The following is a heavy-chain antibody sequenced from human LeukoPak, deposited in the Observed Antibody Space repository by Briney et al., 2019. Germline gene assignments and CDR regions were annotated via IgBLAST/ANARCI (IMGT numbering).Heavy chain of an antibody. J-gene: IGHJ4*02. Sequence: PGGSLRLSCAASGFTFSNYWMSWVRQAPGKGLEWVANIKPDGSDKYYVDSVKGRFTISRDNAKNSLYLQMNSLRAEDTAVYYCARDRPSGWYLQYYFNYWGQGNLVTVSS. CDR3: ARDRPSGWYLQYYFNY. CDR1: GFTFSNYW. D-gene: IGHD6-19*01. CDR2: IKPDGSDK. V-gene: IGHV3-7*04.